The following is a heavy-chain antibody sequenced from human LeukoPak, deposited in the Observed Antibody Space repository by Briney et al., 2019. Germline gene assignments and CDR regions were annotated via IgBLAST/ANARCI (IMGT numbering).Heavy chain of an antibody. D-gene: IGHD3-10*01. J-gene: IGHJ4*02. CDR3: ARIIDAKLLWFGEFTYFDY. CDR1: GGSISSYY. V-gene: IGHV4-4*07. CDR2: IYASGST. Sequence: SETLSLTCTVSGGSISSYYWSWIRQPAGKGLEWIGRIYASGSTNYNPSLKSRVTISVDTSKNQFSLKLSSVTAADTAVYYCARIIDAKLLWFGEFTYFDYWGQGTLVTVSS.